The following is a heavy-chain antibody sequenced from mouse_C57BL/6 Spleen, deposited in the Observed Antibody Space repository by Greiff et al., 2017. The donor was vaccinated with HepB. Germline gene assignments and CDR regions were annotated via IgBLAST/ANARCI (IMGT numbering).Heavy chain of an antibody. V-gene: IGHV8-8*01. J-gene: IGHJ2*01. D-gene: IGHD1-1*01. CDR1: GFSLSTFGMG. CDR3: ARMVVITTVVATNYFDY. Sequence: QVTLKVSGPGILQPSQTLSLTCSFSGFSLSTFGMGVGWIRQPSGKGLEWLAHIWWDDDKYYNPALKSQLTISKDTSKHQVFLKIANVDTADTSTYYCARMVVITTVVATNYFDYWGQGTTLTVSS. CDR2: IWWDDDK.